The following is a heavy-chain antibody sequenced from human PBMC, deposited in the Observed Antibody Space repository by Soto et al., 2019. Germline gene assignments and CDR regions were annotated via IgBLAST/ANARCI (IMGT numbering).Heavy chain of an antibody. CDR1: GGSISSYY. D-gene: IGHD3-10*01. CDR2: ISYTGSA. Sequence: SETLSLTCTVSGGSISSYYWSWIRQPPGKGLEWIGYISYTGSANYNPSLKSRVSISLDTSKNQFSLKLTSVTAADTAVYYCARHISSGTYYADFWGQGSLVTVSS. J-gene: IGHJ4*02. CDR3: ARHISSGTYYADF. V-gene: IGHV4-59*08.